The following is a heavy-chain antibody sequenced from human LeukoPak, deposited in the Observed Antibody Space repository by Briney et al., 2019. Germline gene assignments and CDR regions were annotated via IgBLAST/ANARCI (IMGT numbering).Heavy chain of an antibody. CDR3: ARGGVTVTDVFDY. CDR1: GVSISSSNW. D-gene: IGHD4-17*01. V-gene: IGHV4-4*02. CDR2: IYHSGST. J-gene: IGHJ4*02. Sequence: SGTLSLTCAVSGVSISSSNWWSWVRQPPGQGLEWIGEIYHSGSTNYNPSLKSRVTISVDKSKNQFSLKLGSVTAADTAVYYCARGGVTVTDVFDYWGQGTPVTVSS.